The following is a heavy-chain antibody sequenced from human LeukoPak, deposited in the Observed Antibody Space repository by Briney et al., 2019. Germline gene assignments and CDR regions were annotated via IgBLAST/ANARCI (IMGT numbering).Heavy chain of an antibody. J-gene: IGHJ5*02. Sequence: GASVKVSCKASGYTFTSYGISWVRQAPGQGLEWMGWISAYNGNTNYAQKLQGRVTMTTDTSISTAYMELSRLRSDDTAVYYCARDETYPPGNNWFDPWGQGTLVTVSS. CDR1: GYTFTSYG. CDR3: ARDETYPPGNNWFDP. V-gene: IGHV1-18*01. CDR2: ISAYNGNT.